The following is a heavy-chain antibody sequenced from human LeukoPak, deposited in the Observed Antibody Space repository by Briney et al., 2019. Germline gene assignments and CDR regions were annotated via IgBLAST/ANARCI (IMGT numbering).Heavy chain of an antibody. V-gene: IGHV3-21*01. CDR2: ISSSSSYI. CDR1: GFTFSSYS. J-gene: IGHJ1*01. Sequence: PGGSLRLSCAVSGFTFSSYSMKWVRQAPGKVLEWVSSISSSSSYIYYADSVKGRFTISRDNAKNSLYLQMNSLRAEDTAVYYCARDLSITSALEAYWGQGTLVTVSS. CDR3: ARDLSITSALEAY. D-gene: IGHD2-2*01.